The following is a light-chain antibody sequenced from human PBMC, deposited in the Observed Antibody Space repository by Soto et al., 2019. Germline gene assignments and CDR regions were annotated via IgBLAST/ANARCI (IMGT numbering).Light chain of an antibody. V-gene: IGLV2-14*01. Sequence: QSLLTQTDRVCGSPGQSITTSCTGSINDIGGYIYVSWYQQHPGKAPKLMIYEVSNRPSGVSDSFSGSKYGNTASLTISGLQAEDEADYYCSSYTSSNIPYVFGSGTKVTVL. CDR2: EVS. J-gene: IGLJ1*01. CDR3: SSYTSSNIPYV. CDR1: INDIGGYIY.